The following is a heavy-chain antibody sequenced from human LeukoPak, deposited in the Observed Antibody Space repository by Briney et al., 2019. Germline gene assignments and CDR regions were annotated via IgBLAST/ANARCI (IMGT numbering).Heavy chain of an antibody. V-gene: IGHV3-11*04. CDR1: GFTFSDYY. J-gene: IGHJ4*02. CDR3: ARDNYDSSGYYRD. D-gene: IGHD3-22*01. CDR2: ISSSGSTI. Sequence: GGSLRLSCAASGFTFSDYYMSWTRQAPVKGLEWVSYISSSGSTIYYADSVKGRFTISRDNAKNSLYLQMNSLRAEDTAVYYCARDNYDSSGYYRDWGQGTLVTVSS.